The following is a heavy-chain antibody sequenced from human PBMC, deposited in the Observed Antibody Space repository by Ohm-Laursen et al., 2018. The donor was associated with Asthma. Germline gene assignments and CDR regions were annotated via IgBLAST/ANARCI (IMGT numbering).Heavy chain of an antibody. J-gene: IGHJ4*02. CDR2: ISGSGGTT. D-gene: IGHD3-16*02. CDR1: GFTFSSYA. CDR3: TRGATYRMDY. Sequence: SLRLSCSASGFTFSSYAMSWVRQAPAKGLEWVSGISGSGGTTYYADSVKGRFTISRDNSKNTLDLQMNSLSAEDTAVYYCTRGATYRMDYWGQGTLVTVSS. V-gene: IGHV3-23*01.